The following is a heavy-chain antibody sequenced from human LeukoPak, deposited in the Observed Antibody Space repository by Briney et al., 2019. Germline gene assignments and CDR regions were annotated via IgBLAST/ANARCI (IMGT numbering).Heavy chain of an antibody. CDR1: GFTFTDYY. Sequence: GGSLRLSCAASGFTFTDYYMTWIRQAPGKGLEWVSYISSSGSTIYYADSVKGRFTISRDNAKNSLYLQMNSLRAEDTAVYYCARGDFWSGFYTVDWGQGTLVTVSS. V-gene: IGHV3-11*04. D-gene: IGHD3-3*01. CDR3: ARGDFWSGFYTVD. J-gene: IGHJ4*02. CDR2: ISSSGSTI.